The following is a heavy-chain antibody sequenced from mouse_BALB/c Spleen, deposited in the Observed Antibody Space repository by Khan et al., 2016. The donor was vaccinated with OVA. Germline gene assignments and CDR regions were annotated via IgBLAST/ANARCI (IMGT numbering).Heavy chain of an antibody. CDR2: INTYTGES. J-gene: IGHJ3*01. D-gene: IGHD2-1*01. Sequence: QIQLVQSGPELKKPGETVKISCKASGYTFTNYGMNWVKQAPGKGLKWMGWINTYTGESTYADDFKGRFAFSLETSASTAYLQINNLKNEDTATYFCARSKGNYWFVYWGQGTLVTVSA. V-gene: IGHV9-3-1*01. CDR1: GYTFTNYG. CDR3: ARSKGNYWFVY.